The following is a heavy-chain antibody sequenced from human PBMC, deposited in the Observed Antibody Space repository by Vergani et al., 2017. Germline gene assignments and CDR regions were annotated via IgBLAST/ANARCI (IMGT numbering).Heavy chain of an antibody. J-gene: IGHJ6*02. D-gene: IGHD2-21*01. Sequence: EVQLVESGGGIVKPGGSLRLSCVASGFSFRNAWMNWVRRTPGKGLEWVGRIKSTFDRGTTDYAAAVKGRFTISRDDSKNTLFLQMNGLKTEDIGVYYCNTPRRYCGDVSCNWIRDNHYYVMGVWGQWTTVTFS. V-gene: IGHV3-15*07. CDR1: GFSFRNAW. CDR2: IKSTFDRGTT. CDR3: NTPRRYCGDVSCNWIRDNHYYVMGV.